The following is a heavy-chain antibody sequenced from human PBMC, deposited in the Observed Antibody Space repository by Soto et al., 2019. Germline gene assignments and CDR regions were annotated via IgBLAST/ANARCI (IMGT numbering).Heavy chain of an antibody. V-gene: IGHV1-24*01. Sequence: ASVKVSCKVSGYTLTELSMHWVRQAPGKGLEWMGGFDPEDGETIYAQKFQGRVTMTEDTSTDTAYMELSSLRFEDTAVYYCATASGDYGGNSGAFDIWGQGTMVTVSS. D-gene: IGHD4-17*01. CDR1: GYTLTELS. CDR2: FDPEDGET. J-gene: IGHJ3*02. CDR3: ATASGDYGGNSGAFDI.